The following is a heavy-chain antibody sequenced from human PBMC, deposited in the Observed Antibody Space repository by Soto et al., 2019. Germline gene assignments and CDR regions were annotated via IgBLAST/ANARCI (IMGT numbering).Heavy chain of an antibody. J-gene: IGHJ4*02. CDR2: ISAYNGNT. CDR1: GYTFTSYG. CDR3: ARVSPSSRAAEP. D-gene: IGHD6-13*01. Sequence: GASVKVSCTTSGYTFTSYGISWVRQAPGQGLEWMGWISAYNGNTNYAQSLQGRVTMTTDTSTATAYMELRSLKSDDTAVYYCARVSPSSRAAEPWGQGTLVTVSS. V-gene: IGHV1-18*01.